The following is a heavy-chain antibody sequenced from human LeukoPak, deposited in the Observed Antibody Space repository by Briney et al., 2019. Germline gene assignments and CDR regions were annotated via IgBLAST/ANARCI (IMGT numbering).Heavy chain of an antibody. CDR3: AKDGLPTVAGYFDY. D-gene: IGHD4-23*01. Sequence: GGSLRLSCAASGFTFSSYAMSWVRQAPGKGLEWVSAISGSGGSTYYADSVKGRFTISRDNSKNTLYLQMNSLRAEDTAVYYRAKDGLPTVAGYFDYWGQGTLVTVSS. V-gene: IGHV3-23*01. J-gene: IGHJ4*02. CDR1: GFTFSSYA. CDR2: ISGSGGST.